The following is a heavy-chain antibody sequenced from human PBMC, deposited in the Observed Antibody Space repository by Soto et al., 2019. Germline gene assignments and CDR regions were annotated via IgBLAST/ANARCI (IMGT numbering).Heavy chain of an antibody. CDR2: ISAYNGNT. D-gene: IGHD3-16*02. CDR1: GYTFTSYG. Sequence: ASVKVSCKASGYTFTSYGISWVRQAPGQGLEWMGWISAYNGNTNYAQKLQGRVTMATDTSTSTAYMELRSLRSDDTAVYYCARDPRRIMITFGGVIVPFDYWGQGTLVTVSS. CDR3: ARDPRRIMITFGGVIVPFDY. J-gene: IGHJ4*02. V-gene: IGHV1-18*01.